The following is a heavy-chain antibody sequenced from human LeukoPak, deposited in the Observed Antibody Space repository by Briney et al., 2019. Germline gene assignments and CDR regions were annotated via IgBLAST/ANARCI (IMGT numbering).Heavy chain of an antibody. V-gene: IGHV4-39*01. J-gene: IGHJ3*02. CDR1: GGSISSYY. Sequence: SETLSLTCTVSGGSISSYYWGWIRQPPGKGLEWIGSIYYSGSTYYNPSLKSRVTISVDTSKNQFSLKLSSVTAADTAVYYCARRLYGEPDAFDIWGQGTMVTVSS. CDR2: IYYSGST. D-gene: IGHD3-16*01. CDR3: ARRLYGEPDAFDI.